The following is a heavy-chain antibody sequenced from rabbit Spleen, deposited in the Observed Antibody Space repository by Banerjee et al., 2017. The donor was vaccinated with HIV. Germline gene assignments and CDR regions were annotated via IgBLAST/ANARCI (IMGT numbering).Heavy chain of an antibody. V-gene: IGHV1S45*01. CDR2: IDSGSSGFT. J-gene: IGHJ6*01. Sequence: QQQLVESGGGLVQPEGSLTLTCTASGVSFSSNYYMCWVRQAPGKGLEWIACIDSGSSGFTYFASWAKGRFTISKTSSTTVTLQVTSLTAADTATYFCARDAGTSFSTYGMDLWGQGTLVTVS. D-gene: IGHD8-1*01. CDR1: GVSFSSNYY. CDR3: ARDAGTSFSTYGMDL.